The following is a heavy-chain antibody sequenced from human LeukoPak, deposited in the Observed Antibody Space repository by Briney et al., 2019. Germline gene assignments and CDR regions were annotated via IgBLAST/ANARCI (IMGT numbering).Heavy chain of an antibody. D-gene: IGHD1-26*01. CDR3: TTDLKESGSDTTTGFQY. V-gene: IGHV3-23*01. Sequence: GGSLRLSCAVSGLTFNNYAMSWVRQAPGKGLEWVSAISKSGDHTYYAASAKGRFTIYRDNSKNTQYLQMNSLRAEDTAVYYCTTDLKESGSDTTTGFQYWGQGTLVTVSS. CDR1: GLTFNNYA. J-gene: IGHJ4*02. CDR2: ISKSGDHT.